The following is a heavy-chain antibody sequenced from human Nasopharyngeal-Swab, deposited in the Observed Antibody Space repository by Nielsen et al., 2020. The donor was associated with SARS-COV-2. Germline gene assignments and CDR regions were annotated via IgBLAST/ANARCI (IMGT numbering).Heavy chain of an antibody. J-gene: IGHJ4*02. V-gene: IGHV7-4-1*02. CDR2: INTNTGNP. D-gene: IGHD5-12*01. CDR3: ARGDIVATIDWGVHFDY. Sequence: ASVKVSCQASGYTFTSYAMNWVRQAPGQGLEWMGWINTNTGNPTYAQGFTGRFVFSLDTSVSTAYLQISSLKAEDTAVYYCARGDIVATIDWGVHFDYWGQGTLVTVSS. CDR1: GYTFTSYA.